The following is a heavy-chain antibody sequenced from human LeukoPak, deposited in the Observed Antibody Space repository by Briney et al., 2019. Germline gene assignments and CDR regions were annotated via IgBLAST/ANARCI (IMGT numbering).Heavy chain of an antibody. Sequence: GGSLRLSCAVSGFTFSTYVMTWVRQVPGKGLEWVSSISGSGGRTYYADSVKGRFTISRDNSKNTVYLQVNSLRAEDTAVYYCARDFGPFASGSLEYFDYWGQGTLVTVSS. J-gene: IGHJ4*02. D-gene: IGHD1-26*01. CDR2: ISGSGGRT. CDR3: ARDFGPFASGSLEYFDY. V-gene: IGHV3-23*01. CDR1: GFTFSTYV.